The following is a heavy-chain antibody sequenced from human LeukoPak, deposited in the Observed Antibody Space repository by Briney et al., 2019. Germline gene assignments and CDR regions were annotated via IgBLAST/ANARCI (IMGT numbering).Heavy chain of an antibody. V-gene: IGHV4-30-2*01. CDR3: ARGVTVLYYVWGSYRPYYFDY. J-gene: IGHJ4*02. Sequence: PSQTLSLTCAVSGGSISSGGYSWSWIRQPPGKGLEWIGYIYHSGSTYYNPSLKSRVTISVDTSKNQFSLKLSSVTAADTAVYYCARGVTVLYYVWGSYRPYYFDYWGQGTLVTVSS. CDR2: IYHSGST. CDR1: GGSISSGGYS. D-gene: IGHD3-16*02.